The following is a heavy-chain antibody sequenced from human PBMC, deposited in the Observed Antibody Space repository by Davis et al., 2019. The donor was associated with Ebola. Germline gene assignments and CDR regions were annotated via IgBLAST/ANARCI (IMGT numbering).Heavy chain of an antibody. CDR1: GGSISSYY. J-gene: IGHJ6*02. D-gene: IGHD3-10*01. CDR2: IYYSGST. CDR3: ARDKKGVYGSGSRYYYYYGMDV. V-gene: IGHV4-59*01. Sequence: PSETLSLTCTVSGGSISSYYWSWIRQPPGKGLEWIGYIYYSGSTNYNPSLKSRVTISVDTSKNQFSLKLSSVTAADTAVYYCARDKKGVYGSGSRYYYYYGMDVWGQGTTVTVSS.